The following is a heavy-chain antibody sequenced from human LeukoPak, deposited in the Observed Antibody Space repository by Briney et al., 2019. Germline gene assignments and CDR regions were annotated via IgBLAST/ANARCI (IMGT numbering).Heavy chain of an antibody. V-gene: IGHV1-2*06. CDR3: AREVARSGSYFDY. CDR1: GYTFTSYY. Sequence: ASVKVSCKASGYTFTSYYIHWVRQAPGQGLEWMGRISPGSGGTASAQKFQGRVTMTRDTSSSTAYMELSSLTSDDTAIYYCAREVARSGSYFDYWGQGTLISVSS. J-gene: IGHJ4*02. D-gene: IGHD1-26*01. CDR2: ISPGSGGT.